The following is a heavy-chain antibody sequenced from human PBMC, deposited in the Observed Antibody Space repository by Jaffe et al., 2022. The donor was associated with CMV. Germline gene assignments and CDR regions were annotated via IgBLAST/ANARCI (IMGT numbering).Heavy chain of an antibody. Sequence: QLQLQESGPGLVKPSETLSLTCTVSGGSISSSSYYWGWIRQPPGKGLEWIGSIYYSGSTYYNPSLKSRVTISVDTSKNQFSLKLSSVTAADTAVYYCARHPGVVPAADSWYFRGAFDIWGQGTMVTVSS. D-gene: IGHD2-2*01. CDR1: GGSISSSSYY. CDR2: IYYSGST. J-gene: IGHJ3*02. V-gene: IGHV4-39*01. CDR3: ARHPGVVPAADSWYFRGAFDI.